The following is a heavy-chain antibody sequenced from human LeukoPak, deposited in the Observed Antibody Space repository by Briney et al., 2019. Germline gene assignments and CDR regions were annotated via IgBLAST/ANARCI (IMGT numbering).Heavy chain of an antibody. Sequence: PSETLSLTCAVYGGSLSGYYWSWIRQPPGKGLEWIGEINHSGSTNYNPSLKSRVTISVDTSKNQFSLKLSSVTAADTAVYYCARAEDIVVVPAAFWFDPWGQGTLVTVSS. V-gene: IGHV4-34*01. CDR3: ARAEDIVVVPAAFWFDP. CDR1: GGSLSGYY. J-gene: IGHJ5*02. CDR2: INHSGST. D-gene: IGHD2-2*01.